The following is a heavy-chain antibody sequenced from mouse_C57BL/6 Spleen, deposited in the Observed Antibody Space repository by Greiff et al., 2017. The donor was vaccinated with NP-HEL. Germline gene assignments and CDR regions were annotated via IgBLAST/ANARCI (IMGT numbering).Heavy chain of an antibody. Sequence: EVKLQESGPGLVKPSQSLSLTCSVTGYSITSGYYWNWIRQFPGNKLEWMGYISYDGSNNYNPSLKNRISITRDTSKNQFFLKLKSVTTEDTATYYCARDRDPYYFDYWGQGTTLTVSS. J-gene: IGHJ2*01. V-gene: IGHV3-6*01. CDR3: ARDRDPYYFDY. CDR2: ISYDGSN. CDR1: GYSITSGYY.